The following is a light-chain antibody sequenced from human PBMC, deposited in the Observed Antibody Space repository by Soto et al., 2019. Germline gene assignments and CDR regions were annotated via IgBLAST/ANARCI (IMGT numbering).Light chain of an antibody. CDR2: ATS. CDR1: QSISSY. Sequence: DIQMTQSPSSLSASVGDRVTITCRASQSISSYLNWYQQKLGKAPNLLIHATSRLQSGVPSRFSGGGSGTDFTLTISSLQPEDFATYYCQQSYSTPRTFGQETIVEIK. J-gene: IGKJ1*01. V-gene: IGKV1-39*01. CDR3: QQSYSTPRT.